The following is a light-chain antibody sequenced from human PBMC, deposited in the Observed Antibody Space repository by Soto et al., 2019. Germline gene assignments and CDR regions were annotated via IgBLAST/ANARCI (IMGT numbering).Light chain of an antibody. CDR1: SSDVGGYNY. CDR2: DVS. V-gene: IGLV2-11*01. Sequence: QSVLTQPRSVSGSPGQSVTISCTGTSSDVGGYNYVSWYQQHPGKAPKLMIYDVSKRPSGVPDRFSGSKSGNTASLTISGLQAEDEAAYYCCSYAGSYTLGVFGGGTKLTVL. J-gene: IGLJ2*01. CDR3: CSYAGSYTLGV.